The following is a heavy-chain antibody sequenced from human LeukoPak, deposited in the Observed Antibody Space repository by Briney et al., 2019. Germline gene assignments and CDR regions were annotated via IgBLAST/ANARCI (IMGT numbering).Heavy chain of an antibody. Sequence: GGSLRLSCSTSGFTFGDFAMNWVRQAPGRGLEWVGLIRSKIYGGTADYAASVKGRFTISRDDSKSIAYLQMNSLKTEDTAVYYCSREENCSGTSCFDYWGQGTLVTVSS. CDR2: IRSKIYGGTA. D-gene: IGHD2-15*01. J-gene: IGHJ4*02. V-gene: IGHV3-49*04. CDR3: SREENCSGTSCFDY. CDR1: GFTFGDFA.